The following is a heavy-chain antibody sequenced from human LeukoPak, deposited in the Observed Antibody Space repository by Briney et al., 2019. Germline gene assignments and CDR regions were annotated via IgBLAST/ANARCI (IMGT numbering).Heavy chain of an antibody. V-gene: IGHV3-30*18. CDR3: AKDQQESSSWFRGNPYYYYGMDV. D-gene: IGHD6-13*01. CDR1: GFTFSSYG. CDR2: ISYDGSNK. J-gene: IGHJ6*02. Sequence: GGSLRLSCAASGFTFSSYGMHWVRQAPGKGLEWVAVISYDGSNKYYADSVKGRFTISRDNSKNTLYLQMNSLRAEDTAVYYCAKDQQESSSWFRGNPYYYYGMDVWGQGTTVTVSS.